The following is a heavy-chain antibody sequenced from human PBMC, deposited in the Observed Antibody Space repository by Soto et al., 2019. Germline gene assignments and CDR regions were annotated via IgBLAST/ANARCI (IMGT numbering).Heavy chain of an antibody. D-gene: IGHD2-2*01. CDR1: GYTSADFG. Sequence: ASVKVSCKASGYTSADFGINWVRQAPGQGLEWTGWVSGNNGASNPAPKVQGRITMTLDTSTGVSYMALRSLRSDDTAIYYCVRDQKYFRVNGNWFDSWGQGTLVTVSS. V-gene: IGHV1-18*04. J-gene: IGHJ5*01. CDR2: VSGNNGAS. CDR3: VRDQKYFRVNGNWFDS.